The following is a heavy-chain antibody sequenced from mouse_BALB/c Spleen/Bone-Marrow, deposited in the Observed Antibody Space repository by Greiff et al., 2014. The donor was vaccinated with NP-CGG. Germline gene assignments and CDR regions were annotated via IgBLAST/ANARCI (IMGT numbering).Heavy chain of an antibody. J-gene: IGHJ4*01. V-gene: IGHV1-80*01. CDR2: IYPGDGDT. CDR3: ARGVPMDY. Sequence: VQLQQSGAELVRPGSSVKISCKASGYAFSSNWMNWVKQRPGQGLEWIGQIYPGDGDTNYNGKFKGKATLTADKSSSTAYMQLSSLTSEDSAVYFCARGVPMDYWGQGTSVTVSS. CDR1: GYAFSSNW.